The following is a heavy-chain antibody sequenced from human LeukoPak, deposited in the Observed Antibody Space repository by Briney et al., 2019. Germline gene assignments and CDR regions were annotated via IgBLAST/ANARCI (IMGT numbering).Heavy chain of an antibody. D-gene: IGHD4-17*01. Sequence: PGRSLRLSCAASGFTFSNYAMNWVRQAPGKGLEWVSTIINSGGSTYYADSVKGRFTISRDSSKNTLYLQMNSLRDEDTAVYYCAKDIYGDYGGLDYWGQGTLVTVSS. J-gene: IGHJ4*02. CDR3: AKDIYGDYGGLDY. CDR2: IINSGGST. V-gene: IGHV3-23*01. CDR1: GFTFSNYA.